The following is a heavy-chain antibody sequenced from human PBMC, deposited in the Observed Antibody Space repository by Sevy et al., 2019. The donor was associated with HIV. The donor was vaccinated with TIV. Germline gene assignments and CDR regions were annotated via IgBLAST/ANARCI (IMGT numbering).Heavy chain of an antibody. J-gene: IGHJ4*02. CDR3: AKKMGGGSGMAFLVDF. Sequence: GESLKISCAASGFTFNSFAMGWVRQAPGKGLDWISVIIGTGDYTYYADSVKGRFTISRDNSKNTLFLQMNSLRGEDTAIFYCAKKMGGGSGMAFLVDFWGQGTLVTVSS. D-gene: IGHD5-18*01. CDR1: GFTFNSFA. V-gene: IGHV3-23*01. CDR2: IIGTGDYT.